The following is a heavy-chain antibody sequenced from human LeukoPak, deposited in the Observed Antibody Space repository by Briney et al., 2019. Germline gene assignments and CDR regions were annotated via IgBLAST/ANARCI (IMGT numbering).Heavy chain of an antibody. D-gene: IGHD6-19*01. Sequence: PSETLSLTCTVSGGSISSYYWSWIRQPAGKGLEWIGRIYTSGSTNYNPSLKSRVTISVDKSKNQFSLKLSSVTAADTAVYYCATEGIAVAGTIFDYWGQGTLVTLSS. V-gene: IGHV4-4*07. CDR2: IYTSGST. CDR3: ATEGIAVAGTIFDY. CDR1: GGSISSYY. J-gene: IGHJ4*02.